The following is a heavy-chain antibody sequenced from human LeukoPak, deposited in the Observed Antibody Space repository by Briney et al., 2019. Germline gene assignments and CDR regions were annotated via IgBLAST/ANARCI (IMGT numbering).Heavy chain of an antibody. J-gene: IGHJ4*02. CDR3: STEDKYCTGANCGVF. Sequence: ASVKVSCEASGYTLTEYYIHWVRQAPGQGLEWMGFIIPDSGGTTYQQNFQGRVTMTRDTSISTFYMELSSLRPDDTAVYYCSTEDKYCTGANCGVFWGQGTLVTVSS. V-gene: IGHV1-2*02. CDR1: GYTLTEYY. D-gene: IGHD2-8*02. CDR2: IIPDSGGT.